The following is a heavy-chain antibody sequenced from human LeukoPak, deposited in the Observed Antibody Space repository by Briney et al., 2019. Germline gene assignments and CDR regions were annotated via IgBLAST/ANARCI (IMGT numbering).Heavy chain of an antibody. Sequence: SETLSLTCTVSGGSISSYYWSWIRQPPGKGLEWTGYIYYSGSTYYNPSLKSRVTISVDTSKNQFSLKLSSVTAADTAVYYCAREPRYGSGSYYNYMDVWGKGTTVTVSS. CDR2: IYYSGST. J-gene: IGHJ6*03. CDR1: GGSISSYY. D-gene: IGHD3-10*01. CDR3: AREPRYGSGSYYNYMDV. V-gene: IGHV4-59*12.